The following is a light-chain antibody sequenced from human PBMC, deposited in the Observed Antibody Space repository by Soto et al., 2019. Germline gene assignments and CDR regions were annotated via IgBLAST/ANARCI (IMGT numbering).Light chain of an antibody. J-gene: IGKJ1*01. CDR3: LQSYDTPWT. CDR2: AAS. V-gene: IGKV1-39*01. CDR1: QSIDDY. Sequence: DIQMTQSPSSLSASVGDRVTITCRASQSIDDYFSWYQQIPGRAPKLLIYAASHLQSWVPSRFSGSGYGTDFTLTISSLHPEDVATYYCLQSYDTPWTFGQGTKVEIK.